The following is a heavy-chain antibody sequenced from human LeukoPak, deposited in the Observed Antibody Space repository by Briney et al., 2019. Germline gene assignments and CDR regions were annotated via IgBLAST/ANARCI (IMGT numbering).Heavy chain of an antibody. J-gene: IGHJ3*02. CDR3: ADPFGDAFDM. CDR1: GFTFSNYW. V-gene: IGHV3-74*01. CDR2: INNDGTST. Sequence: PGGSLRLSCTASGFTFSNYWMHWVRQTPGKGLVWVSHINNDGTSTTYAGSVKGRFTISRDNAKNTLYLQMGSLRAEDSAMYYCADPFGDAFDMWGQGTMVTVSS. D-gene: IGHD3-3*01.